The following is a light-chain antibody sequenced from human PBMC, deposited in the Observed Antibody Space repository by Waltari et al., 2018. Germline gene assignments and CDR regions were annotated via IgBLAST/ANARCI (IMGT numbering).Light chain of an antibody. CDR2: EVS. J-gene: IGLJ2*01. CDR3: SSYAGSNNLV. Sequence: QSALTQPPSASGSPGQSVTIPCTGPSSEGGGYTYVSWYPQHPGKSPKLMIYEVSKRPSGVPDRFSGSKSGNTASLTVSGLQAEDEADYYCSSYAGSNNLVFGGGTKLTVL. V-gene: IGLV2-8*01. CDR1: SSEGGGYTY.